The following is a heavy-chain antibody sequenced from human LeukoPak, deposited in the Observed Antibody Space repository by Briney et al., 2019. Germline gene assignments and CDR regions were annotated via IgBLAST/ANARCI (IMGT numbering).Heavy chain of an antibody. Sequence: GASVKVSCKASGYTFTSYAMHWVRQAPGQGLEWMGWINPNSGGTKYAQKFQGRVTMTCDTSISTAYMELSRLKSDDTAVYYCARASRYSSGWGVNYYMDVWGKGTTVTVSS. CDR3: ARASRYSSGWGVNYYMDV. CDR1: GYTFTSYA. J-gene: IGHJ6*03. CDR2: INPNSGGT. V-gene: IGHV1-2*02. D-gene: IGHD6-19*01.